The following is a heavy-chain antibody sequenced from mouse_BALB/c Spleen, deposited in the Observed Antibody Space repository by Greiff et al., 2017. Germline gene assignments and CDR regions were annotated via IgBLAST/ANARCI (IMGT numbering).Heavy chain of an antibody. CDR3: ARSMVTPWFAY. V-gene: IGHV1-54*01. CDR1: GYAFTNYL. D-gene: IGHD2-1*01. J-gene: IGHJ3*01. Sequence: VQLQQSGAELVRPGTSVKVSCKASGYAFTNYLIEWVKQRPGQGLEWIGVINPGSGGTNYNEKFKGKATLTADKSSSTAYMQLSSLTSDDSAVYFCARSMVTPWFAYWGQGTLVTVSA. CDR2: INPGSGGT.